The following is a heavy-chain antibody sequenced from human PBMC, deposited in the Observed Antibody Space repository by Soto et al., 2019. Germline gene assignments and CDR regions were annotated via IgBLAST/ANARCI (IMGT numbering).Heavy chain of an antibody. CDR2: VYYTGST. V-gene: IGHV4-59*01. CDR1: GGSTSGSY. D-gene: IGHD6-19*01. J-gene: IGHJ4*02. Sequence: SETLSLTCSVSGGSTSGSYWSWVRQSPGKGLEWLGYVYYTGSTNYSPSLRSRVSISVDTSKNEFSLRLSSVTAADTAVYFCARSVAVPGAHIDYWGQGTQVTVSS. CDR3: ARSVAVPGAHIDY.